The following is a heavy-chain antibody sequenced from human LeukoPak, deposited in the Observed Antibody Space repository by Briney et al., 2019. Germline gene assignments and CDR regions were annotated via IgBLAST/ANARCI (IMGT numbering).Heavy chain of an antibody. J-gene: IGHJ4*02. D-gene: IGHD2-15*01. CDR1: GFTFSSYA. CDR3: ARRDIVVVVSASDY. Sequence: GSLRLSCAASGFTFSSYAMSWVRQAPGKGLEWVSAISGSGGSTYYADSVKGRFTISRDNSKNTLYLQMNSLRAEDTAVYYCARRDIVVVVSASDYWGQGTLVTVSS. CDR2: ISGSGGST. V-gene: IGHV3-23*01.